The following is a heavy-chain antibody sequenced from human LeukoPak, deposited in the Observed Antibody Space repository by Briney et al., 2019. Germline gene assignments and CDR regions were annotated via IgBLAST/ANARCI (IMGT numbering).Heavy chain of an antibody. CDR3: ARSGQQLVSYYGMDV. CDR1: GYSFTTNW. CDR2: IYPGDSDT. Sequence: GESLKISCKGSGYSFTTNWIGWVRQMPGKGLEWMGIIYPGDSDTRYSPSFQGQVTISADKSISTAYLQWSSLKASDTAMYYCARSGQQLVSYYGMDVWGQGTTVTVSS. D-gene: IGHD6-6*01. V-gene: IGHV5-51*01. J-gene: IGHJ6*02.